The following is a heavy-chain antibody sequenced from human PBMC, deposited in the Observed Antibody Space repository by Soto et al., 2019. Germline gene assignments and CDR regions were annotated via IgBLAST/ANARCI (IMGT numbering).Heavy chain of an antibody. CDR1: GFTFSSYA. V-gene: IGHV3-30-3*01. CDR3: ARDSGGWFDP. D-gene: IGHD3-16*01. CDR2: ISYDGSNK. J-gene: IGHJ5*02. Sequence: QVQLVESGGGVVQPGRSLRLSCAASGFTFSSYAMHWVRQAPGKGLEWVAVISYDGSNKYYADSVKGRFTISRDNSKNTLYLKMNSLRAEDTAVYYCARDSGGWFDPWGQGTLVTVSS.